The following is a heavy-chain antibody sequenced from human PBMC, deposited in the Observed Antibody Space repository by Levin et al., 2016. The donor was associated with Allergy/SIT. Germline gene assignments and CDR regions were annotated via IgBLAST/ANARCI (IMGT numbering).Heavy chain of an antibody. Sequence: SETLSLTCSVSGDSVSTRSYSWGWIRQPPGKGLEWIGTFYYSDDTYYTPSLTSRLTISVDTSENQLSLRLSSVTAADTAVYYCARLIGYCTGGRCIGHYAMDVWGQGTTVIVSS. CDR2: FYYSDDT. CDR3: ARLIGYCTGGRCIGHYAMDV. J-gene: IGHJ6*02. CDR1: GDSVSTRSYS. D-gene: IGHD2-8*02. V-gene: IGHV4-39*01.